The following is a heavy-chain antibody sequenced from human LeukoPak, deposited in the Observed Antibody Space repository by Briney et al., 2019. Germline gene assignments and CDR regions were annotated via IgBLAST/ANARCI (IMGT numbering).Heavy chain of an antibody. D-gene: IGHD6-13*01. J-gene: IGHJ5*02. CDR3: ARHSRIAAAGTANWFDP. Sequence: WETRSLTCTVSGGSIRSTSYYWGWIRQPPGKGLEWIGRIYYSGSTYYNPSLKSRVTISVDTSKNQFSLKLSSVTAADTAVYYCARHSRIAAAGTANWFDPWGQGTLVTVSS. V-gene: IGHV4-39*01. CDR1: GGSIRSTSYY. CDR2: IYYSGST.